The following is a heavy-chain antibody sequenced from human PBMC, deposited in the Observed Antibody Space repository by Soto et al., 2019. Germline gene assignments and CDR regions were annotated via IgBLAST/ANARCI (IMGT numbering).Heavy chain of an antibody. CDR3: AREKDSAGDY. CDR2: IYYSGTT. V-gene: IGHV4-39*02. Sequence: SETLSLTCTVSGGSISSSSHHWGWIRQPPGKGLEWIGSIYYSGTTYYNPSLKSRLTISVDTSKNQFSLKLSSVTPADTAVYYCAREKDSAGDYWGQGTLVTAPQ. CDR1: GGSISSSSHH. D-gene: IGHD6-13*01. J-gene: IGHJ4*02.